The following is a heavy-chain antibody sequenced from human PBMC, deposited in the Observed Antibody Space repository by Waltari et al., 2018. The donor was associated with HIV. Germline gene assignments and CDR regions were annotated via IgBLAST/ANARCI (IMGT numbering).Heavy chain of an antibody. V-gene: IGHV4-34*01. J-gene: IGHJ4*02. CDR1: GGSFSGYY. CDR3: ARTYYYDSSGYDYRY. Sequence: QVQLQQWGAGLLKPSETLSLTCAVYGGSFSGYYWSWIRQPPGKGLEWIGEINHRRSTNYNPSLKSRVTISVDTSKNQFALKLSSVTAADTAVYYCARTYYYDSSGYDYRYWGQGTLVTVSS. D-gene: IGHD3-22*01. CDR2: INHRRST.